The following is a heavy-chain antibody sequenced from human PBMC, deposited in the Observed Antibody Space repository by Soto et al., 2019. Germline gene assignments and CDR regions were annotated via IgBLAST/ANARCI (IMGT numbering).Heavy chain of an antibody. J-gene: IGHJ3*02. D-gene: IGHD1-26*01. CDR1: GYTLTELS. Sequence: ASVKVSCKVSGYTLTELSMHWVRQAPGKGLEWMGGFDPEDGETIYAQKFQGRVTMTEDTSTDTAYMELSSLRSEDTAVYYCARGGVAPGGSRPILAAFDIWGQGTMVTVSS. CDR2: FDPEDGET. V-gene: IGHV1-24*01. CDR3: ARGGVAPGGSRPILAAFDI.